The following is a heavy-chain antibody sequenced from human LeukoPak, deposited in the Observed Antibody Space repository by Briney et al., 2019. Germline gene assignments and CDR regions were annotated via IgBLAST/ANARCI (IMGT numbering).Heavy chain of an antibody. CDR1: GGTFSSYA. D-gene: IGHD2-2*01. CDR2: IIPIFGTA. Sequence: GASVKVSCKASGGTFSSYAISWVRQAPGQGLEWMGGIIPIFGTANYAQKFQGRVTITADKSTSTAYMELSSLRSEDTAVYYCARIIIRDQLLYYYYYMDVWGKGTTVTVSS. J-gene: IGHJ6*03. CDR3: ARIIIRDQLLYYYYYMDV. V-gene: IGHV1-69*06.